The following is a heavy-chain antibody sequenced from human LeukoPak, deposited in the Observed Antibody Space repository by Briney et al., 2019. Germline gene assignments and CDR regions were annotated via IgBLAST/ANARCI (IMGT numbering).Heavy chain of an antibody. V-gene: IGHV3-21*01. CDR3: ARGIVVVPAARASYYFDY. Sequence: GGSLRLSCAASGFTFSSYSMNWVRQAPGKGLEWVSSISSSSSYIYYADSVKGRYTISRDNAKNSLYLQMNSLRAEDTAVYYCARGIVVVPAARASYYFDYWGQGTLVTVSS. CDR1: GFTFSSYS. CDR2: ISSSSSYI. D-gene: IGHD2-2*01. J-gene: IGHJ4*02.